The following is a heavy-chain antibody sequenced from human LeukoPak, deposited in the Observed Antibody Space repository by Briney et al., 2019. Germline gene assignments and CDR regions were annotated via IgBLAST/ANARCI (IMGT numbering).Heavy chain of an antibody. V-gene: IGHV3-73*01. D-gene: IGHD3-3*01. CDR2: IRSKGNSYAT. Sequence: GGSLRLSCAASGFTFSVSAMHWVRQASGKGLEWVGHIRSKGNSYATTYAASVKGRFTISRDDSKNTAYLQMNSLKTEDTAVYYCTRRGEGYYDFWSGYYMDVWGKGTTVTVSS. CDR1: GFTFSVSA. J-gene: IGHJ6*03. CDR3: TRRGEGYYDFWSGYYMDV.